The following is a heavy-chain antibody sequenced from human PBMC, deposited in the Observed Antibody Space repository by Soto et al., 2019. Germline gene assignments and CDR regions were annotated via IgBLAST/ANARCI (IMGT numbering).Heavy chain of an antibody. D-gene: IGHD1-26*01. CDR3: ARVSGSPLGPTE. Sequence: QVQLQETGPGLVKPSETLSLTCTVSGGSISSYYWSWIRQPPGKGLEWIGYIYYSGSTNYNPSLKSRVTISVDTSKNQFSLKLSSVTAADTAVYYCARVSGSPLGPTEWGQGTLVTVSS. CDR1: GGSISSYY. V-gene: IGHV4-59*01. CDR2: IYYSGST. J-gene: IGHJ4*02.